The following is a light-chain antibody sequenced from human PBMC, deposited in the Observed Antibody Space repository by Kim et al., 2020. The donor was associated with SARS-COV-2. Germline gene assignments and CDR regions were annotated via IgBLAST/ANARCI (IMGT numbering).Light chain of an antibody. Sequence: EIELTQSPGTLSLSPGERATLSCRASQSVSSSYLAWYQQQSGQATRLLIFAASTRVTVIPDRFSGSGSGTDFTLTISRLEPEDFVVYYYRQYDSSPQVTFGEGTKVDIK. CDR3: RQYDSSPQVT. J-gene: IGKJ4*01. CDR2: AAS. V-gene: IGKV3-20*01. CDR1: QSVSSSY.